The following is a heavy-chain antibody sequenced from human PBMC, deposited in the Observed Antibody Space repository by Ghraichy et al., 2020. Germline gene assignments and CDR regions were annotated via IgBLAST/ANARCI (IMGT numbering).Heavy chain of an antibody. V-gene: IGHV4-31*03. D-gene: IGHD4-23*01. CDR1: GGSISSGGNY. J-gene: IGHJ6*02. CDR2: IYYSGST. CDR3: ARVKMGNPRYYYGMDV. Sequence: LRLSCTVSGGSISSGGNYWTWIRQHPRKGLEWIGDIYYSGSTYYNPSLKSRLTISVDTSKNQFSLKLSSVTGADTAVYYCARVKMGNPRYYYGMDVWGQGTTVTVSS.